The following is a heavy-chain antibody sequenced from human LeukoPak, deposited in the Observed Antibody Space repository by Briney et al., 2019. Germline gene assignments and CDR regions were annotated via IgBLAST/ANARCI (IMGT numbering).Heavy chain of an antibody. CDR2: INHSGST. J-gene: IGHJ6*03. Sequence: SETLSLTCAVYGGSFSGYYWSWIRQPPGKGLEWIGEINHSGSTNYNPSLKSRVTISVDTSKNQFSLKLSSATAADTAVYYCARAHPYYMDVWGKGTTVTVSS. CDR3: ARAHPYYMDV. CDR1: GGSFSGYY. V-gene: IGHV4-34*01.